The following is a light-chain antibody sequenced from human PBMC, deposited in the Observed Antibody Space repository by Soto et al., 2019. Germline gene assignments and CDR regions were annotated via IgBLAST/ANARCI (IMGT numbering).Light chain of an antibody. V-gene: IGKV1-5*01. J-gene: IGKJ1*01. CDR3: QQYNSWT. CDR2: DAS. Sequence: DIQMTQSPSTLSASVGDRVTITCRASQSISSWLAWYQQKPGKAPKLLIYDASTLESGVPLRFSGSGSGTEFTLTISSLQPDDFATYFCQQYNSWTFGQRTKVDIK. CDR1: QSISSW.